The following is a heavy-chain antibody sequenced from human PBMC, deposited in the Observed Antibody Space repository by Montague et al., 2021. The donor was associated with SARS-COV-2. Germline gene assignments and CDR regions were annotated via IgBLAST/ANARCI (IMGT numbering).Heavy chain of an antibody. J-gene: IGHJ4*02. D-gene: IGHD4-17*01. CDR1: GGSIRSSSFY. CDR2: ISSSGYT. CDR3: ARDYDDYLDF. Sequence: SETLPLTCTVSGGSIRSSSFYWGWIRQPPGKGLEWIGSISSSGYTYYNPSLKSRVTIFVDTSKNQFSLELSSVTVADTAVYYCARDYDDYLDFWGQGNLVTVSS. V-gene: IGHV4-39*01.